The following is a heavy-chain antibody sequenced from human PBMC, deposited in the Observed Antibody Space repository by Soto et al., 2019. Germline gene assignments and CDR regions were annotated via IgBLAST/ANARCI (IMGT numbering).Heavy chain of an antibody. V-gene: IGHV4-34*02. J-gene: IGHJ5*02. CDR2: INHSGST. CDR1: GGSFSDYY. CDR3: SSTSVCTTTSCYGGFFDP. Sequence: QVQLQQWGAGLLRPSETLSLTCAVYGGSFSDYYWSWLRQPPGKGLEWIGEINHSGSTEYDQSLKSRVTVSVDTSKKQFSLKLNSVSAADTAIYYCSSTSVCTTTSCYGGFFDPWGQGTLVTVSS. D-gene: IGHD2-2*01.